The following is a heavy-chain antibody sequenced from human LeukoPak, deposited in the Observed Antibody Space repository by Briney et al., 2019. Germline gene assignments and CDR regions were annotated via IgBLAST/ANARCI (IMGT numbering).Heavy chain of an antibody. CDR1: GFTFSSYA. V-gene: IGHV3-23*01. D-gene: IGHD3-9*01. CDR3: AKDFLDQGLRYFDPSDY. CDR2: ISGSGGTT. J-gene: IGHJ4*02. Sequence: SGGSLRLSCAASGFTFSSYAMSWVRQAPGKGLEWVSTISGSGGTTYYADSVKGRFTISRDNSKNTLFLQMNSLRAEDTAVYYCAKDFLDQGLRYFDPSDYWGQGTLVTVSS.